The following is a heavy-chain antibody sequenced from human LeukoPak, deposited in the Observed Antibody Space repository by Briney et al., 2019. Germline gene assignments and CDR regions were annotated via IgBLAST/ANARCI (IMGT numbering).Heavy chain of an antibody. CDR3: ARAGKITYYYGSGSYYFFDY. J-gene: IGHJ4*02. CDR1: GYTFTSYG. D-gene: IGHD3-10*01. CDR2: ISAYNGNT. Sequence: ASVKVSCKASGYTFTSYGISWVRQAPGQGLEWMGWISAYNGNTNYAQKLQGRVTMTTDTSTSTAYMELRSLRSDDTAVYYCARAGKITYYYGSGSYYFFDYWGQGTLVTVSS. V-gene: IGHV1-18*01.